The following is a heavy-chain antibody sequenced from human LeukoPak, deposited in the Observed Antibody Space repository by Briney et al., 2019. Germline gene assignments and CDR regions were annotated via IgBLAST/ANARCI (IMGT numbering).Heavy chain of an antibody. CDR1: GGSISSYY. V-gene: IGHV4-4*07. D-gene: IGHD3-22*01. Sequence: SETLSLTCTVSGGSISSYYWSWIRQPAGKGLEWIGRIYTSGSTNYNPSLKSRVTMSVDTSKNQFSLKLGSVTAADTAVYYCAREMWEYYYDSSGYYPDAFDIWGQGTMVTVSS. CDR3: AREMWEYYYDSSGYYPDAFDI. J-gene: IGHJ3*02. CDR2: IYTSGST.